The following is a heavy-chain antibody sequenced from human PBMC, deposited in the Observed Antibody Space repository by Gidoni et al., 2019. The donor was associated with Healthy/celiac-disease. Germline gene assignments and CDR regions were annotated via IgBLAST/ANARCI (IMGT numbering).Heavy chain of an antibody. J-gene: IGHJ3*02. CDR2: IYYDGSNK. V-gene: IGHV3-30*18. Sequence: QVQLVESGGGVVQPGRYLRRSWAASGFTFSRYGMPGVRQDPGKGLEGVAVIYYDGSNKFYADSVKGRFTISRDNSKNTLYLQMNSLRAEDTAVYYCAKDPADIVVVPAAIGAFDIWGQGTMVTVSS. CDR1: GFTFSRYG. D-gene: IGHD2-2*01. CDR3: AKDPADIVVVPAAIGAFDI.